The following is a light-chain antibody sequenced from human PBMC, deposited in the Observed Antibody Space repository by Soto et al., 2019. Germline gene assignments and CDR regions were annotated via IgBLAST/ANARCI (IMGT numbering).Light chain of an antibody. CDR3: QQYGSSPHT. CDR1: QSVSSSF. J-gene: IGKJ4*01. Sequence: EIVLTQSPGTLSLSPGERATLSCRASQSVSSSFLAWYQQKPGQAPRLLIYGASSRATGIPDRFSGSGSGTHFSLTISRLQPEDVAVYYCQQYGSSPHTYGGGTKVEIK. V-gene: IGKV3-20*01. CDR2: GAS.